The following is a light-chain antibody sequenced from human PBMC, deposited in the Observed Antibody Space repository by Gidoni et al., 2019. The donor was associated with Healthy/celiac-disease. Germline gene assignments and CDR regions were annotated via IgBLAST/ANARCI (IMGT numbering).Light chain of an antibody. CDR1: QRIISW. Sequence: IQMTQSPSTLSAAVGDRVTITCRASQRIISWLAWYQQKPGKAPKLLIYDASSLASGVPSRFSGSGSGTEFTLTISSLQPDDFATYYCQQYNSYSGTFGQGTKVEIK. CDR3: QQYNSYSGT. J-gene: IGKJ1*01. CDR2: DAS. V-gene: IGKV1-5*01.